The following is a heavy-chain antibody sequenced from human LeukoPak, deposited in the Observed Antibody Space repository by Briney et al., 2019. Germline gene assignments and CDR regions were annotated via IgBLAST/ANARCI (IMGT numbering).Heavy chain of an antibody. Sequence: GSLRLSCAASGFTFSDYYMSWIRQPPGKGLEWIGEIHHSGFTNHNPSLKSRVTISVDKSKNQLSLRLSSVTAADTAVYYCGRIGYSGFGTVDYWGQGTLVTVSS. CDR1: GFTFSDYY. V-gene: IGHV4-34*01. CDR3: GRIGYSGFGTVDY. CDR2: IHHSGFT. D-gene: IGHD5-12*01. J-gene: IGHJ4*02.